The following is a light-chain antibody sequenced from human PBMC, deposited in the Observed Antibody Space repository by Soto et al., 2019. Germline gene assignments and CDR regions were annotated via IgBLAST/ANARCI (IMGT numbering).Light chain of an antibody. Sequence: DIQMTQSPSSLSASVGDRVTITCRASEGISNYLAWYQQKPGKVPKLLIYATSTLQSGVPCRFSGSGSGTDFTLTISSLQPEDVANYYCQNYNRAPWTFGQGTKVEIK. J-gene: IGKJ1*01. CDR2: ATS. CDR1: EGISNY. V-gene: IGKV1-27*01. CDR3: QNYNRAPWT.